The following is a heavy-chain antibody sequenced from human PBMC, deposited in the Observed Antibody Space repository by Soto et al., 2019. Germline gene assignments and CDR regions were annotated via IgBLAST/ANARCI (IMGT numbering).Heavy chain of an antibody. CDR1: GGSISSYY. CDR2: IYYSGST. Sequence: PSETLSLTCTVSGGSISSYYWSWIRQPPGKGLEWIGYIYYSGSTNYNPSLKSRVTISVDTSKNQFSLKLSSVTAADTAVYYCARTLTAYYSYYMDVWGKGTTVTVSS. D-gene: IGHD3-16*01. V-gene: IGHV4-59*01. CDR3: ARTLTAYYSYYMDV. J-gene: IGHJ6*03.